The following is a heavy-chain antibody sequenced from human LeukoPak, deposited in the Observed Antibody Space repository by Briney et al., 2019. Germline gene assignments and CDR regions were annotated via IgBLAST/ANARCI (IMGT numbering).Heavy chain of an antibody. Sequence: GESLRLSCAASGFAFSSHWMNWVRQAPGKGLEWVANINREGSDKNYVDSVKGRFTISRDNAKNSLYLQMNSLRVEDTAVYYCARDGVPGGRDVWGQGTTDTVS. CDR2: INREGSDK. CDR3: ARDGVPGGRDV. J-gene: IGHJ6*02. CDR1: GFAFSSHW. D-gene: IGHD3-16*01. V-gene: IGHV3-7*01.